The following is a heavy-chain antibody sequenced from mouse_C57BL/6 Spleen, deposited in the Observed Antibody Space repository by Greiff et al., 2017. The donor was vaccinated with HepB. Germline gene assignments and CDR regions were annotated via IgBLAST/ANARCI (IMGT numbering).Heavy chain of an antibody. CDR2: INPNNGGT. Sequence: EVQLQQSGPELVKPGASVKMSCKASGYTFTDYNMHWVKQSHGKSLEWIGYINPNNGGTSYNQKFKGKATLTVNKSSSTAYMELRSLTSEDSAVYYCARSGGYDWYFDVWGTGTTVTVSS. D-gene: IGHD2-2*01. J-gene: IGHJ1*03. CDR3: ARSGGYDWYFDV. V-gene: IGHV1-22*01. CDR1: GYTFTDYN.